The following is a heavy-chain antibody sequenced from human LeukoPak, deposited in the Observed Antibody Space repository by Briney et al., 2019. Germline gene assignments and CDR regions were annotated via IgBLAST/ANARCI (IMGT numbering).Heavy chain of an antibody. CDR1: GFSFSSYA. V-gene: IGHV3-23*01. CDR2: ISGSGVST. CDR3: AKDGSRAQYFHH. J-gene: IGHJ1*01. Sequence: GGSLRLSCAASGFSFSSYAMNLVRQAPGKGLEWVSSISGSGVSTYYADSVMGRFTISRDNSKSTLYLQMNSLRAEDTAVYYCAKDGSRAQYFHHWGQGTLVTVSS.